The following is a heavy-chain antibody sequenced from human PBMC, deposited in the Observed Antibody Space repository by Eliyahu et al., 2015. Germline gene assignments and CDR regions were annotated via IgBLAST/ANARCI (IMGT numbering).Heavy chain of an antibody. V-gene: IGHV3-15*05. Sequence: EVQLVESGGGLVQPGGSLRLSCXXSGFTFTXAWMTWARQAPGKGLEWVGRIRSKSDGGTTDYAAVVKDRFTISRDDSKNTLFLQMNSLRLEDTAVYYCATEEGLWDWGQGTLVTVSS. D-gene: IGHD3/OR15-3a*01. CDR3: ATEEGLWD. CDR2: IRSKSDGGTT. J-gene: IGHJ4*01. CDR1: GFTFTXAW.